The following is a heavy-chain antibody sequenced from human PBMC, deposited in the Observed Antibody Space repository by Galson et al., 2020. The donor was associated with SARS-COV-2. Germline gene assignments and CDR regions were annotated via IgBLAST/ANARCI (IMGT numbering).Heavy chain of an antibody. D-gene: IGHD3-10*01. CDR3: ARYSLAFGDNPYYYGMDV. CDR2: TKQDGSEK. CDR1: GFTFSSYW. V-gene: IGHV3-7*01. Sequence: GESLKISCAASGFTFSSYWMSWVRQAPGKGLAWVANTKQDGSEKYYVDYVKGRFTISRDNARNSLYLQMNSLRAEDTAVYYCARYSLAFGDNPYYYGMDVWGQGTTVTVSS. J-gene: IGHJ6*02.